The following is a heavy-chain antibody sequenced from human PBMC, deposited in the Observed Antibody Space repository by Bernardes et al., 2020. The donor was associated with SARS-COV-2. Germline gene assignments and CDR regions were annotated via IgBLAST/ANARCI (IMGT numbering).Heavy chain of an antibody. D-gene: IGHD4-17*01. Sequence: SVKVSCKASGGTFSSYAISWVRQAPGQGLEWMGRIIPILGIANYAQKFQGRVTITADKSTSTAYMELSSLRSEDTAVYYCARVADYGDYVEWERYFDYWGQGTLVTVSS. V-gene: IGHV1-69*04. J-gene: IGHJ4*02. CDR2: IIPILGIA. CDR1: GGTFSSYA. CDR3: ARVADYGDYVEWERYFDY.